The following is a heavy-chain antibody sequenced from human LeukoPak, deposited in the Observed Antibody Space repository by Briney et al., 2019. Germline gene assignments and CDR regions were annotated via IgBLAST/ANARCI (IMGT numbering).Heavy chain of an antibody. Sequence: GASVKVSCKASGGTFSSYAISWVRQAPGQGLEWMGRIIPILGIANYAQKFQGRVTITADKSTSTAYMGLSSLRSEDTAVYYCAREAYDYVWGSYRFPVYFDYWGQGTLVTVSS. V-gene: IGHV1-69*04. CDR3: AREAYDYVWGSYRFPVYFDY. CDR1: GGTFSSYA. CDR2: IIPILGIA. J-gene: IGHJ4*02. D-gene: IGHD3-16*02.